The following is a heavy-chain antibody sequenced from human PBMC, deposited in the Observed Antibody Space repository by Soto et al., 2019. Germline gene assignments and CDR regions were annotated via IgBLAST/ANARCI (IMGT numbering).Heavy chain of an antibody. Sequence: EVQLLESGGGLVQPGGSLRLSCAASGFTFSSYAMSWVRQAPGKGPEWVSAISDSGGSTYYADSVKGRFTSARDNSKNTLYLQLNSLRAEDADVYYCANAPSSSWWPVDYWGQGDLVTVSS. CDR3: ANAPSSSWWPVDY. CDR1: GFTFSSYA. D-gene: IGHD6-13*01. V-gene: IGHV3-23*01. J-gene: IGHJ4*02. CDR2: ISDSGGST.